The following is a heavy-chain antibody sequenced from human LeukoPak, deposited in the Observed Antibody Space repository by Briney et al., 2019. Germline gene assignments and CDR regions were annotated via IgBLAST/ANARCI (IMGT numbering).Heavy chain of an antibody. D-gene: IGHD4-17*01. Sequence: SGGSLSLSCAVSGFTLSSNWMSCVRHPPGKGREWVANINKDGSEKYYVDSVKGRFTISRDNAKNSLYLQMNSLRAEDTAVYYCARAADQLNYGDYVDYWGQGTLVTVSS. CDR3: ARAADQLNYGDYVDY. CDR1: GFTLSSNW. J-gene: IGHJ4*02. CDR2: INKDGSEK. V-gene: IGHV3-7*05.